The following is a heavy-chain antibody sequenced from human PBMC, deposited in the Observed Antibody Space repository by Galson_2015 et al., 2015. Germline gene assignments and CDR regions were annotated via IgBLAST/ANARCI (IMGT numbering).Heavy chain of an antibody. J-gene: IGHJ4*02. CDR3: ARDPYGWPYFFDF. CDR2: ISDNNANT. V-gene: IGHV1-18*01. Sequence: SVKVSCKASGYTFTAYGISWVRQAPGQGLEWLGWISDNNANTNYAQNFQGRVTVTKDTSTNTAYMELRSLRSDDTAVYYCARDPYGWPYFFDFWGRGTLVTVSS. CDR1: GYTFTAYG. D-gene: IGHD4-17*01.